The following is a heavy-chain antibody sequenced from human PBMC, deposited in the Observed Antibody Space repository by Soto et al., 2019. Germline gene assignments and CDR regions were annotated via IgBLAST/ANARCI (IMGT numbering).Heavy chain of an antibody. Sequence: PGESLKISCRGSGYSFTSYWIGWVRQMPGKGLEWMGIIYPGDSDTRYSPSFQGQVTISADKSISTAYLQWSSLKASDTAMYYCARSNLNSSIAARALAFDIWGQGTMVTVSS. CDR1: GYSFTSYW. J-gene: IGHJ3*02. D-gene: IGHD6-6*01. CDR3: ARSNLNSSIAARALAFDI. V-gene: IGHV5-51*01. CDR2: IYPGDSDT.